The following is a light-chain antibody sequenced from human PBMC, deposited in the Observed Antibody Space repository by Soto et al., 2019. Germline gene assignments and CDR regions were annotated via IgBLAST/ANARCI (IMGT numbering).Light chain of an antibody. J-gene: IGKJ4*01. CDR2: GAS. V-gene: IGKV3-20*01. Sequence: ETVLTQSPGTLYFSPGERATLSCRASQSVGNSHVAWYQQRRGLPPRLLIYGASNRATGIPARFSGSGSGTDFTLTISRLEPEDFAVYYCQQYNNWPPLTFGGGTKVDIK. CDR1: QSVGNSH. CDR3: QQYNNWPPLT.